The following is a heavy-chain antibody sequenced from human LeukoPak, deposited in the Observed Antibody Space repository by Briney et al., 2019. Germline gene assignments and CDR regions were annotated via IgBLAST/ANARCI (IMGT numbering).Heavy chain of an antibody. CDR1: GFTFSSYS. J-gene: IGHJ4*02. CDR2: TSSSSSYI. CDR3: ARDRLRDMIVVPRDY. D-gene: IGHD3-22*01. V-gene: IGHV3-21*01. Sequence: GGSLRLSCAASGFTFSSYSMNWVRQAPGKGLEWVSSTSSSSSYIYYADSVKGRFTISRDNAKNSLYLQMNSLRAEDTAVYYCARDRLRDMIVVPRDYWGQGTLVTVSS.